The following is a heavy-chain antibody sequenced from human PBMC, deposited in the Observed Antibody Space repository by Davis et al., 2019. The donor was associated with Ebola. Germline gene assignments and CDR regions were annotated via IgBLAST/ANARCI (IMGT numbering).Heavy chain of an antibody. CDR3: ARGGDFWENDL. CDR2: IHSADIT. D-gene: IGHD3/OR15-3a*01. J-gene: IGHJ4*02. CDR1: GFSVSAKY. Sequence: PGGSLRLSCAASGFSVSAKYMSWVRLAPGKGLECVALIHSADITYYADSVKGRFTISRDTFKNAVYLQMSGLTVEDTAVYYCARGGDFWENDLWGQGALVTVSS. V-gene: IGHV3-53*01.